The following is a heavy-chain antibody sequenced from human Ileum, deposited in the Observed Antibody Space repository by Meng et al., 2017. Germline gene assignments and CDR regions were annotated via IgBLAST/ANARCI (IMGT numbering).Heavy chain of an antibody. D-gene: IGHD2-2*01. CDR1: GFTFSSYW. CDR3: AELSSSTFDM. Sequence: GGSLRLSCEASGFTFSSYWMHWVRQSPGKGLVWVSRINTDGRSTSYADSVQGRFIISRDIAKNTLYLQMNSLRAEDTAVYYCAELSSSTFDMWGQGTMVTVSS. CDR2: INTDGRST. J-gene: IGHJ3*02. V-gene: IGHV3-74*01.